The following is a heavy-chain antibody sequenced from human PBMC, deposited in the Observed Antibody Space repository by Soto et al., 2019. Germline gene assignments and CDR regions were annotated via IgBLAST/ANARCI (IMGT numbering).Heavy chain of an antibody. V-gene: IGHV3-11*01. CDR2: ISSSGSTI. CDR3: AREDGSSSIVKTYYYYYMDV. CDR1: GFTFSDYY. D-gene: IGHD6-13*01. J-gene: IGHJ6*03. Sequence: SLRLSCAASGFTFSDYYMSWIRQAPGKGLEWVSYISSSGSTIYYADSVKGRFTISRDNAKNSLYLQMNSLRAEDTAVYYCAREDGSSSIVKTYYYYYMDVWGKGTTVTVSS.